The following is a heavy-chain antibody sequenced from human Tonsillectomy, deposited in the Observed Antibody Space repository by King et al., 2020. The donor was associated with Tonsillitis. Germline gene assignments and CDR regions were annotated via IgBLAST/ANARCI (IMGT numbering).Heavy chain of an antibody. CDR1: GFTFSSYN. CDR3: ARVGFSSGHYFEY. D-gene: IGHD6-19*01. CDR2: IWYDGTNT. J-gene: IGHJ4*02. Sequence: VQLVETGGGVVQPGRSLRLSCAASGFTFSSYNMHWVRQAPGKGLEWVAVIWYDGTNTDYADSVKGRFTVSRDNSKNTLFLQMNSLRAEDTAVYYCARVGFSSGHYFEYWGQGTLVTVS. V-gene: IGHV3-33*08.